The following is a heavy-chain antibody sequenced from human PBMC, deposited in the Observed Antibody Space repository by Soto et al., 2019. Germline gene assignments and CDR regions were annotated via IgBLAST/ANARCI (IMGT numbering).Heavy chain of an antibody. CDR2: ISSTGSAI. CDR1: GFTLGTYS. CDR3: ARDPDYYYYMDV. V-gene: IGHV3-48*01. J-gene: IGHJ6*03. Sequence: GGSLRLSCAASGFTLGTYSMNWIRQAPGKGLEWISYISSTGSAIYYADSVKGRFTISRDNAKNSLYLQMNSLIAEDTAMYYCARDPDYYYYMDVWGKGTTVTVSS.